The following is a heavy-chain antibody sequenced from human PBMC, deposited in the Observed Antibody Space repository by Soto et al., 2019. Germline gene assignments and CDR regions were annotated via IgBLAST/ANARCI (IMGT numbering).Heavy chain of an antibody. CDR3: ARLWGYGDYGEMGY. V-gene: IGHV1-18*01. CDR2: ISAYNGNT. D-gene: IGHD4-17*01. Sequence: QVQLVQSGAEVKKPGASVKVSCKASGYTFTSYGISWVRQAPGQGLEWMGWISAYNGNTNYAQKPQGKGTRTTDTPTSTAYMELRSLRSDDTAVYYCARLWGYGDYGEMGYWGQGTLVTVSS. J-gene: IGHJ4*02. CDR1: GYTFTSYG.